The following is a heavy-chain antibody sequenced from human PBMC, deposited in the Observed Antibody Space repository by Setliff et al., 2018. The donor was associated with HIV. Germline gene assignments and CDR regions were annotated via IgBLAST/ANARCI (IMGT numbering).Heavy chain of an antibody. D-gene: IGHD3-10*01. V-gene: IGHV3-23*01. Sequence: PGGSLRLSCAASGFTFSSYAMSWVRQAPGKGLDWVSAISGSAGSTYYADSVKGRFTISRDNSKSTLYLQMNSLRAEDTAVYYCAKVSRGTVVRGFFDSWGLGTLVTVSS. CDR1: GFTFSSYA. CDR2: ISGSAGST. J-gene: IGHJ4*02. CDR3: AKVSRGTVVRGFFDS.